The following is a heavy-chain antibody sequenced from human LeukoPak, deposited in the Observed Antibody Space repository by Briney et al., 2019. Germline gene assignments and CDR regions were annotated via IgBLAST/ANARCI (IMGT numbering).Heavy chain of an antibody. Sequence: PGGSLRLSCAASGFTFSSYAMSWVRQAPGKGLEWVSAISSSGGNTYYADSVKGRFTISRDNSKNTLYLQMNSLRAEDTAVYYCARDKFPYYDYVWGSYRNFDYWGQGTLVTVSS. CDR3: ARDKFPYYDYVWGSYRNFDY. V-gene: IGHV3-23*01. D-gene: IGHD3-16*02. CDR1: GFTFSSYA. CDR2: ISSSGGNT. J-gene: IGHJ4*02.